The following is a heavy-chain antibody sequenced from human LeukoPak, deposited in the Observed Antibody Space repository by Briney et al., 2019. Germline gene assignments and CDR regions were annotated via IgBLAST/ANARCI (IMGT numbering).Heavy chain of an antibody. V-gene: IGHV3-23*01. CDR1: GFTVSSNY. D-gene: IGHD1-26*01. CDR2: ISGSGGST. CDR3: AKDDSVGNSGSYLGDSFDY. J-gene: IGHJ4*02. Sequence: TGGSLRLSRAASGFTVSSNYMSWVRQAPGKGLEWVSAISGSGGSTYYADSVKGRFTISRDNSKNTLYLQMNSLRAEDTAVYYCAKDDSVGNSGSYLGDSFDYWGQGTLVTVSS.